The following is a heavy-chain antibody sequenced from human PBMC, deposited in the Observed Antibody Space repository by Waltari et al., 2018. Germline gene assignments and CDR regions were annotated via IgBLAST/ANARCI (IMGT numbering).Heavy chain of an antibody. CDR2: IDNTGSSM. Sequence: EVQVVDSGGGLVQPGGSLRLSCEASGFTFSSYERQWVRQAAGKGLEWISSIDNTGSSMYYADSVKGRFTISRDNAKSSLFLQMNSLRAEDTAVYYCARPSTEYYYYYYYMDVWGKGTTVTVS. CDR1: GFTFSSYE. CDR3: ARPSTEYYYYYYYMDV. J-gene: IGHJ6*03. V-gene: IGHV3-48*03.